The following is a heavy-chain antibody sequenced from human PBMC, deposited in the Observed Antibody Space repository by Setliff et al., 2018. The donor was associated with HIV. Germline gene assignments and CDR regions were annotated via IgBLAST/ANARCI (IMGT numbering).Heavy chain of an antibody. Sequence: VASVKVSCKASGYSFSDYYIHWVRQAPGHGFQWMGWISPKYGGTNYAQNFQGRVTMTRDTSISTAYMELSSLTSEDTAVYFCARGTGSYSYFDSWGLGTLVTVSS. CDR1: GYSFSDYY. CDR2: ISPKYGGT. V-gene: IGHV1-2*02. D-gene: IGHD1-26*01. J-gene: IGHJ4*02. CDR3: ARGTGSYSYFDS.